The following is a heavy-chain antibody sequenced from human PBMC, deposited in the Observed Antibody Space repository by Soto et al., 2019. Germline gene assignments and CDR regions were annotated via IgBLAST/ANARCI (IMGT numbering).Heavy chain of an antibody. CDR3: TRVPIAVAGRQYYFDY. D-gene: IGHD6-19*01. Sequence: GSLRLSCTASGFTFGDYAMSWFRQAPGKGLEWVGFIRSKAYGGTTEYAASVKGRFTISRDDSKSIAYLQMNSLKTEDTAVYYCTRVPIAVAGRQYYFDYWGQGTLVTVSS. V-gene: IGHV3-49*03. CDR1: GFTFGDYA. J-gene: IGHJ4*02. CDR2: IRSKAYGGTT.